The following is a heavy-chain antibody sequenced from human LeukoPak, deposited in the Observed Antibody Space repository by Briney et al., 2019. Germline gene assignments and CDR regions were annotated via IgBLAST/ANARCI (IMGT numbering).Heavy chain of an antibody. CDR3: AREGRDGHYYDSSGYYYVDY. CDR2: IYYSGST. J-gene: IGHJ4*02. D-gene: IGHD3-22*01. Sequence: SETLSLTCTVSGGSISSGDYYWSWIRQPPGKGREWIGYIYYSGSTYYNPSLKSRVNISVDTSTNPFSLKLSSVTAADTAVYYCAREGRDGHYYDSSGYYYVDYWGQGTLVTVSS. CDR1: GGSISSGDYY. V-gene: IGHV4-30-4*01.